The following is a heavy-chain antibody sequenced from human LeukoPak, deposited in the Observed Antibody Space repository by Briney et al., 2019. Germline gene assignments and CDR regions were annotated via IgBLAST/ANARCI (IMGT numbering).Heavy chain of an antibody. Sequence: GASVKVSCKASGYTFTSNGISWVRQAHGQGHEWMGWISAYNGNTNYAQTLQGRVTMTTDTSTSTAYMELRSLRYDDTAGYYCARDRYGVRSGSCDYWGQGTLVTVSS. J-gene: IGHJ4*02. D-gene: IGHD1-26*01. CDR2: ISAYNGNT. CDR3: ARDRYGVRSGSCDY. CDR1: GYTFTSNG. V-gene: IGHV1-18*01.